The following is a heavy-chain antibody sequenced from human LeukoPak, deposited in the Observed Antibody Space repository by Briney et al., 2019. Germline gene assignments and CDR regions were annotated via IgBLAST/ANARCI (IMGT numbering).Heavy chain of an antibody. CDR3: ARTADSSGYYDNYYFDY. D-gene: IGHD3-22*01. Sequence: GGSLRLSCAASGFTFSSYWMSWVRQAPGKGLEWVANIKQDGSEKYYVDSVKGRFTISRDNAKNSLYLQMNSLRAEDTAVYYCARTADSSGYYDNYYFDYWGQGTLVTVSS. V-gene: IGHV3-7*01. J-gene: IGHJ4*02. CDR1: GFTFSSYW. CDR2: IKQDGSEK.